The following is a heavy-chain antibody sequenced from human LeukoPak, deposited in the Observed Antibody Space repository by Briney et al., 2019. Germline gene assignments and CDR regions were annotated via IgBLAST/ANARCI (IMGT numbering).Heavy chain of an antibody. Sequence: SETLSLTCSVSGGSISGFYWSWIRQPPGKGLEWIGYIYYSGSTNYNPSLKSRVTISVDTSKNQFSLKLSSVTAADTAVYYCARITMVRGVPPFWFDPWGQGTLVTVSS. V-gene: IGHV4-59*01. D-gene: IGHD3-10*01. CDR3: ARITMVRGVPPFWFDP. CDR1: GGSISGFY. J-gene: IGHJ5*02. CDR2: IYYSGST.